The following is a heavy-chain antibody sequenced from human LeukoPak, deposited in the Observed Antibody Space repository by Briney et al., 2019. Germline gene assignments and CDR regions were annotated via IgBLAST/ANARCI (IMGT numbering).Heavy chain of an antibody. Sequence: PSETLSLTCTVSGDSISSYYWSWVRQPPGKGLEWIGYIYYSGSTNYIPSLKSRVTISVDTSKNQFSLKLTSVTAADTAVYYCARGRYGYKSYWGQGTLVTVSS. V-gene: IGHV4-59*01. J-gene: IGHJ4*02. D-gene: IGHD5-24*01. CDR1: GDSISSYY. CDR3: ARGRYGYKSY. CDR2: IYYSGST.